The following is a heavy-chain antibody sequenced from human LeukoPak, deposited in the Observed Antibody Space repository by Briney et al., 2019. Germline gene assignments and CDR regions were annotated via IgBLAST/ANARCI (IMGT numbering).Heavy chain of an antibody. J-gene: IGHJ4*02. CDR2: IKQDGSEK. Sequence: GGSLRLSCAASGFTFSSYWMSWVRQAPGKGLEWVANIKQDGSEKYYVDSVKGRFTISRDNAKNSLYLQMNSLRAEDTAVCYCRTGYSYGLHWGQGTLVTVSS. CDR3: RTGYSYGLH. CDR1: GFTFSSYW. V-gene: IGHV3-7*01. D-gene: IGHD5-18*01.